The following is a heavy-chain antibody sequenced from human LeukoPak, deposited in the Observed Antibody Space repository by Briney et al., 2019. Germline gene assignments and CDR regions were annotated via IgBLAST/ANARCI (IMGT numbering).Heavy chain of an antibody. J-gene: IGHJ4*02. D-gene: IGHD3-10*01. V-gene: IGHV3-33*06. CDR2: IWYDGTNK. Sequence: HPGGSLRLSCAASGFTFSSYGMHWVRQAPGKGLEWVAVIWYDGTNKYYADSVKGRFTISRDNSKNTLYLQMNSLKAEDTAVYYCAKRGSKDYFDYWGQGTLVTVSS. CDR1: GFTFSSYG. CDR3: AKRGSKDYFDY.